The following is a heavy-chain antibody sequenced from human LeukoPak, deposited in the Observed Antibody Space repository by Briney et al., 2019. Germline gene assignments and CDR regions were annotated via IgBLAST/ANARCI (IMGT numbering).Heavy chain of an antibody. CDR3: AKARQGLRLGESDY. J-gene: IGHJ4*02. Sequence: GASLRLSCAASGFTFSSYAMSWVRQAPGKGLEWVSAISGSGGSTYYADSVKGRFTISRDNSKNTLYLQMNSLRAEDTAVYYCAKARQGLRLGESDYWGQGTLVTVPS. CDR2: ISGSGGST. CDR1: GFTFSSYA. D-gene: IGHD3-16*01. V-gene: IGHV3-23*01.